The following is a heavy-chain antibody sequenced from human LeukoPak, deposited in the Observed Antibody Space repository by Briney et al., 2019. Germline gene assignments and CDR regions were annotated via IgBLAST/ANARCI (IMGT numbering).Heavy chain of an antibody. D-gene: IGHD4-17*01. Sequence: GGSLRLSCAASGFTFRSSEMNWVRQAPGKGLEWVSYISDGGKTKYYVDSVKGRFTISRDNAKNSLYLQMNSLRAEDTAVYYCARDLQAYGDYGSGYFDYWGQGTLVTVSS. J-gene: IGHJ4*02. CDR1: GFTFRSSE. CDR3: ARDLQAYGDYGSGYFDY. CDR2: ISDGGKTK. V-gene: IGHV3-48*03.